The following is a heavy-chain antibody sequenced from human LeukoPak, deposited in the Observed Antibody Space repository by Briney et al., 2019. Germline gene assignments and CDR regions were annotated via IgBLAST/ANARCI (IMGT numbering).Heavy chain of an antibody. CDR1: GFTFDDYG. J-gene: IGHJ6*03. CDR2: IKQDGSEK. CDR3: AREGIGIAAAGAYYYYYYMDV. Sequence: GGSLRLSWAASGFTFDDYGMSWVRQAPGKGLEWVANIKQDGSEKYYVDSVKGRFTISRDNAKNSLYLQMNSLRAEDTAVYYCAREGIGIAAAGAYYYYYYMDVWGKGTTVTVSS. V-gene: IGHV3-7*01. D-gene: IGHD6-13*01.